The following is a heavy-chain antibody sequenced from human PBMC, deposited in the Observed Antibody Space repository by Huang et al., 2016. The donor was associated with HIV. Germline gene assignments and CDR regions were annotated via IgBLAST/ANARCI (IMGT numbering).Heavy chain of an antibody. CDR1: GGSISSHY. V-gene: IGHV4-59*11. J-gene: IGHJ6*03. CDR2: IYYSGST. CDR3: ARVSSSWYPYYYYYYYMDV. Sequence: QVQLQESGPGLVKPSETLSLTCTVSGGSISSHYWGWIRQPPGKGLEWIGSIYYSGSTNYNPYLKSGVTISEDTSKNQFSLKLSSVTAADTAVYYCARVSSSWYPYYYYYYYMDVWGKGTTVTVSS. D-gene: IGHD6-13*01.